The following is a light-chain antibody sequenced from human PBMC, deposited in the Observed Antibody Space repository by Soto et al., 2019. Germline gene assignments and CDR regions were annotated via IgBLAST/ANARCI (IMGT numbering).Light chain of an antibody. CDR3: LRHNSYPRT. CDR1: QSVSSY. CDR2: DAS. J-gene: IGKJ1*01. Sequence: EIVLTQSPATLSLSPGERATLSCRAIQSVSSYLAWYQQKPGKAPRLLXYDASNRATGIPSRFRGSGSGTEFTLTISSLQPEDFETYYCLRHNSYPRTFGQGTKVDIK. V-gene: IGKV3-11*01.